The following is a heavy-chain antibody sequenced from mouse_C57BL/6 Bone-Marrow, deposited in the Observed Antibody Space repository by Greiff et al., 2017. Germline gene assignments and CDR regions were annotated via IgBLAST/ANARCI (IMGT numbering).Heavy chain of an antibody. CDR2: IDPGNGDT. J-gene: IGHJ2*01. Sequence: VQLQESGAELVRPGASVKLSCTASGFNIKDDYMDWVKQRPEQGLEWIGWIDPGNGDTEYASKFQGKATITADTYSNTAYLQLSSLTSEDAAVYYCTTLYYGNYAYFTNWGPGTTLTLAS. D-gene: IGHD2-1*01. V-gene: IGHV14-4*01. CDR3: TTLYYGNYAYFTN. CDR1: GFNIKDDY.